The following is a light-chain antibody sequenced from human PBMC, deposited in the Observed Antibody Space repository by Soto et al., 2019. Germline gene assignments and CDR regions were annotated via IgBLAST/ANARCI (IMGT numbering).Light chain of an antibody. V-gene: IGKV3-20*01. CDR3: QQYGMSHPMYT. Sequence: EIVLTQSPGTLSLSPGERATLSCRASQSVSSSYLAWYQQKPGQAPRLLIYGASSRATGIPDRFSGSGSGTDFTLTISRLEPEDFAVYYCQQYGMSHPMYTFGQGTKLEIK. CDR2: GAS. J-gene: IGKJ2*01. CDR1: QSVSSSY.